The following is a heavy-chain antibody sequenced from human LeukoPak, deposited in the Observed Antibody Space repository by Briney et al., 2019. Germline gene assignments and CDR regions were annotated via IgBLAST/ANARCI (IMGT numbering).Heavy chain of an antibody. CDR1: GFMFEEYT. CDR3: TKDLPYSGTYFGGFDF. J-gene: IGHJ4*02. D-gene: IGHD1-26*01. CDR2: INWDGSST. Sequence: GGSLRLSCAASGFMFEEYTMHWVRQGPGKGLEWVSLINWDGSSTYYGDSVKGRFTISRDNNKKSLFLQMNSLRPEDSGFYYCTKDLPYSGTYFGGFDFWGQGTLVTVSS. V-gene: IGHV3-43*01.